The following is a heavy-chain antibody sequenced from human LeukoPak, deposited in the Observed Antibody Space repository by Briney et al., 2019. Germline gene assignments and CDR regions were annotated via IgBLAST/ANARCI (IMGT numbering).Heavy chain of an antibody. CDR1: GFTFSSNA. V-gene: IGHV3-23*01. D-gene: IGHD6-19*01. J-gene: IGHJ4*02. Sequence: PGGPLRLSCAASGFTFSSNAMSGVGQAPGKGREGVSPIIGSGGSTYYADSVKGRFTISRDNSKNTLYLQMNSLRGEDTAVYYCAKDFYSSGKSIDYWGQGTLVTVSS. CDR3: AKDFYSSGKSIDY. CDR2: IIGSGGST.